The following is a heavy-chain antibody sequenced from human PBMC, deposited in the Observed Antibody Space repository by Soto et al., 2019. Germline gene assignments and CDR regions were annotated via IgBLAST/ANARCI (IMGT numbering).Heavy chain of an antibody. CDR2: IKSKTDGGTT. CDR3: TTGIYGDYVKDC. Sequence: EVQLVESGGGLVKPRGSLRFSCAASGFTFSNAWMSWVRQAPGKGLEWVGRIKSKTDGGTTDYAAPVKGRFTISRDDSKNTLYLQMNSLKTEDTAVYYCTTGIYGDYVKDCWGQGTLVTVSS. V-gene: IGHV3-15*01. CDR1: GFTFSNAW. J-gene: IGHJ4*02. D-gene: IGHD4-17*01.